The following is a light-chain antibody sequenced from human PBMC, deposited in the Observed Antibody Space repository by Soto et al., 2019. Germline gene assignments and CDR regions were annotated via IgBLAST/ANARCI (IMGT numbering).Light chain of an antibody. CDR3: QHYNSYSEA. Sequence: IPMTQSPSTLSGSVGDRVTITCRASQTISSWLAWYQQKPGTAPRLLIYKASTLKSGVPSRFRGSGSGTELTITISSLQPDDFATYYCQHYNSYSEAFGQGTRVDIK. CDR2: KAS. J-gene: IGKJ1*01. V-gene: IGKV1-5*03. CDR1: QTISSW.